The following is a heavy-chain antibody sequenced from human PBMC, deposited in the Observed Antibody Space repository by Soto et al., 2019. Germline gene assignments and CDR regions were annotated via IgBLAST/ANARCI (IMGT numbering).Heavy chain of an antibody. J-gene: IGHJ4*02. CDR2: ISGSGVST. V-gene: IGHV3-23*01. D-gene: IGHD3-22*01. CDR3: VKSPGMYYYDSSGYYHYDY. CDR1: GFTFSSYA. Sequence: GGSLRLSCAASGFTFSSYAMIWVRQAPGKGLKWVAAISGSGVSTYYADSVKGRFTISKDNSKNTLYLQMNSLRAEDTAVYYCVKSPGMYYYDSSGYYHYDYWGQGTLVTVSS.